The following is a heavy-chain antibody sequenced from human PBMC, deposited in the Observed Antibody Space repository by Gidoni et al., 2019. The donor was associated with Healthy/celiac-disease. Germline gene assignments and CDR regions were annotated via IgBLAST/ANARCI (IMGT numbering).Heavy chain of an antibody. CDR3: ARSWFDP. Sequence: EVQLVESGGGLVQPGGTLRLSFSASGFTFSSYTMNWVRQAPGKGLEWFSYISISSSTIYYADSVKGRFTTSRDNAKNSLYLQMNSLRAEDTAVYYCARSWFDPWGQGTLVTVSS. V-gene: IGHV3-48*01. CDR1: GFTFSSYT. CDR2: ISISSSTI. J-gene: IGHJ5*02.